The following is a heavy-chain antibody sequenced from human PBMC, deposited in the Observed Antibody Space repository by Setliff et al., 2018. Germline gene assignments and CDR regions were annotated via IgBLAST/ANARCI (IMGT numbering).Heavy chain of an antibody. CDR1: GYTFTSYG. CDR2: IIPIFGTA. CDR3: AREGVDTRSSTDYRYYMDV. D-gene: IGHD5-18*01. V-gene: IGHV1-18*01. Sequence: ASVKVSCKASGYTFTSYGISWVRQAPGQGLEWMGGIIPIFGTANYAQKLQGRVTMTTDTSTSTAYMELSSLTSDDTAVYYCAREGVDTRSSTDYRYYMDVWGKGTTVTVSS. J-gene: IGHJ6*03.